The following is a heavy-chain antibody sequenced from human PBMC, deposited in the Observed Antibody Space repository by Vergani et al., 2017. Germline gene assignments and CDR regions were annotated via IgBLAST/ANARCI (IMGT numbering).Heavy chain of an antibody. D-gene: IGHD3/OR15-3a*01. Sequence: QVQLQESGPGLVKPSETLSLTCTVSGDSVISTDYHWGWIRQPPGKGLEWIGSMDYSGSTSYNPSLERRISISFETPKNQFSLRLTSVTAADTAVYYCATKRWACRAAYCNSYDFWGPGTLVGVSS. CDR2: MDYSGST. V-gene: IGHV4-39*01. J-gene: IGHJ4*02. CDR1: GDSVISTDYH. CDR3: ATKRWACRAAYCNSYDF.